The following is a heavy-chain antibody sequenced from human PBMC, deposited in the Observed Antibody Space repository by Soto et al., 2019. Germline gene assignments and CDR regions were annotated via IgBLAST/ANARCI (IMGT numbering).Heavy chain of an antibody. J-gene: IGHJ5*02. CDR3: ARVPRITMVRGEFDP. V-gene: IGHV1-3*01. CDR2: INAGNGNT. CDR1: GYTFTSYA. D-gene: IGHD3-10*01. Sequence: ASVKVSCKASGYTFTSYAMHWVRQAPGQRLEWMGWINAGNGNTKYSQKFQGRVTITRDTSASTAYMELSSLRSEDTAVYYCARVPRITMVRGEFDPWGQGTLVTVSS.